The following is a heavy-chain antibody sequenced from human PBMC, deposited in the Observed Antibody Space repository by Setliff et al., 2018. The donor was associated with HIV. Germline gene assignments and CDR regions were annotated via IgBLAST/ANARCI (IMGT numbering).Heavy chain of an antibody. V-gene: IGHV4-28*03. D-gene: IGHD7-27*01. CDR2: INDSGGT. Sequence: PSETLSLTCTVSGVSISTRNWWGWIRQNPGKGLEWIGEINDSGGTNYNPSLKSRVTMSIDTSKNQFSLNVSSVTAADTGVYSGARDWGHDGFDFRGQGTMVTVSS. CDR3: ARDWGHDGFDF. J-gene: IGHJ3*01. CDR1: GVSISTRNW.